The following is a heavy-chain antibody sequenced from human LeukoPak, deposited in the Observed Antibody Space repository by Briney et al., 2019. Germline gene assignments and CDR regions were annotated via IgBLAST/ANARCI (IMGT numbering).Heavy chain of an antibody. CDR2: ISGSSDNT. V-gene: IGHV3-23*01. CDR1: GFTFGSHG. J-gene: IGHJ4*02. CDR3: ARSGYNRFDY. Sequence: GGSLRLSCGASGFTFGSHGMNWVRQAPGKGLEWVSSISGSSDNTHYADSVKGRFTISRDNSKNTLYLQINSLRAEDTAVYYCARSGYNRFDYWGQGTLVTVSS. D-gene: IGHD1-14*01.